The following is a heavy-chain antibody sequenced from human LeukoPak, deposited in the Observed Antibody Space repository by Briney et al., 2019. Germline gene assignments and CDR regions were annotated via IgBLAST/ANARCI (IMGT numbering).Heavy chain of an antibody. CDR3: ARDTEGLYYFDY. V-gene: IGHV1-18*01. D-gene: IGHD2-8*02. CDR2: ISAYNGNT. Sequence: GASVKVSCKASGYTFTSYGISWVRQAPGQGREWMGWISAYNGNTNYAQKLQGRVTMTTDTSTSTAYMELRSLRSDDAAVYYCARDTEGLYYFDYWGQGTLVTVSS. J-gene: IGHJ4*02. CDR1: GYTFTSYG.